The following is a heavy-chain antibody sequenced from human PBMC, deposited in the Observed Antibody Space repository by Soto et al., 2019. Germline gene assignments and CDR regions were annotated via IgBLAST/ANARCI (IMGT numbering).Heavy chain of an antibody. CDR3: ARLHCTSTNCSDNYYSGMDV. J-gene: IGHJ6*02. D-gene: IGHD2-2*01. Sequence: PGGSLRLSCAASGFTFSNYEMNWVRQAPGKGLEWVAYITSGGSPMYYADSVKGRFTISRDNVRNSLFLQMNSLRAEDTAVYYCARLHCTSTNCSDNYYSGMDVWGPGTTVTVSS. V-gene: IGHV3-48*03. CDR1: GFTFSNYE. CDR2: ITSGGSPM.